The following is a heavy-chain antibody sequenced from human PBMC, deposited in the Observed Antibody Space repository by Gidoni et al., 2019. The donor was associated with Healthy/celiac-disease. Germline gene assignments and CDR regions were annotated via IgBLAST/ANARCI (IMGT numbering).Heavy chain of an antibody. Sequence: QVQLQESGQGLVKPAETLSLTCTVAGGSISSYHGSWLRQPPGTGLEWIGYIYYSGRTNYIPSLKSRVTISVYTSKNQFSLQLSSVTAADTAVYYCARHVTRRVGFDPWGQGTLVTVSS. CDR1: GGSISSYH. CDR3: ARHVTRRVGFDP. J-gene: IGHJ5*02. CDR2: IYYSGRT. D-gene: IGHD2-21*02. V-gene: IGHV4-59*08.